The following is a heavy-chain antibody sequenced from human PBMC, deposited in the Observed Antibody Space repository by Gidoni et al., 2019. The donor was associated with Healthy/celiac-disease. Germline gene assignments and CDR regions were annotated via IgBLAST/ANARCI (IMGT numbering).Heavy chain of an antibody. CDR3: ARVKGSGWFVDY. V-gene: IGHV3-33*01. Sequence: QVQLVESGGGVVQPGRSLRLSCAASGFTFSSYGMHWVRQAPGKGLEWVAVIWYDGSNKYYADSVKGRFTISRDNSKNTLYLQMNSLRAEDTAVYYCARVKGSGWFVDYWGQGTLVTVSS. CDR1: GFTFSSYG. D-gene: IGHD6-19*01. J-gene: IGHJ4*02. CDR2: IWYDGSNK.